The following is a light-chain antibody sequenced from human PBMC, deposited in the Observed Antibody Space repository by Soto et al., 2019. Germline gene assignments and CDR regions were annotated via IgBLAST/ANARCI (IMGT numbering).Light chain of an antibody. CDR2: GAS. Sequence: EIVLTQSPGTMSLSPRERATLSCRASQSGANAYLAWYQHKVGQSPRLLIYGASNRDPGIPDRFRGSESGTAFTLTISRLEPEDFAVYYCEQYAASTRTFGQGTQVEVE. CDR3: EQYAASTRT. V-gene: IGKV3-20*01. J-gene: IGKJ1*01. CDR1: QSGANAY.